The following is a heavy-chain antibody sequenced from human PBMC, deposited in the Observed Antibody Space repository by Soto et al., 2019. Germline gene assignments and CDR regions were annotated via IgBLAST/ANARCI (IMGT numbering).Heavy chain of an antibody. CDR1: GYSFTNND. D-gene: IGHD3-16*01. Sequence: PGPPVKVSCKASGYSFTNNDVSWVRQATGQGLEWMGWMNPGSGDTGYAQKFQGRVTMTRDISIATAYMELSSLRSDDTAIYYCARMATFGSLNWFDPWGQGTLVTVSS. CDR2: MNPGSGDT. J-gene: IGHJ5*02. CDR3: ARMATFGSLNWFDP. V-gene: IGHV1-8*01.